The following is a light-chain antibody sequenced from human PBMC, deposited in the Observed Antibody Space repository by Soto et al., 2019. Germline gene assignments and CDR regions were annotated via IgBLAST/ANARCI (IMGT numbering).Light chain of an antibody. CDR3: QQRSNWPLT. CDR1: QSVSSY. Sequence: EIVLTHSPATLSLSPCERATLSFRASQSVSSYLAWYQQKPGQAPRLLIYDASNRATGIPARFSGSGSGTDFTLTISSLEPEDFAVYYCQQRSNWPLTFGPGTRLETK. J-gene: IGKJ5*01. V-gene: IGKV3-11*01. CDR2: DAS.